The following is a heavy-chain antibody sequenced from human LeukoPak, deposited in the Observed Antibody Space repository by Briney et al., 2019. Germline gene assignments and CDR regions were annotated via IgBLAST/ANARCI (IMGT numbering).Heavy chain of an antibody. Sequence: SETLSLTCTVSGGSISSYYWSWIRQPPGKGLEWIGYIYYSGSTNYNPSLKSRVTISVDTSKNQFSLKLSSVTAADTAVYYCARVGSGSYLDYWGQGTLVTVSS. D-gene: IGHD3-10*01. V-gene: IGHV4-59*01. CDR1: GGSISSYY. J-gene: IGHJ4*02. CDR3: ARVGSGSYLDY. CDR2: IYYSGST.